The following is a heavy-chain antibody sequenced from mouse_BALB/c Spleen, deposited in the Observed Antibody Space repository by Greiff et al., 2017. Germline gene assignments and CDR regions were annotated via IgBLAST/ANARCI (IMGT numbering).Heavy chain of an antibody. Sequence: EVKLMESGGGLVKPGGSLKLSCAASGFTFSSYTMSWVRQTPEKRLEWVATISSGGGNTYYPDSVKGRFTISRDNAKNNLYLQMSSLRSEDTALYYCARSVSWFAYWGQGTLVTVSA. J-gene: IGHJ3*01. CDR2: ISSGGGNT. CDR1: GFTFSSYT. V-gene: IGHV5-9*03. CDR3: ARSVSWFAY.